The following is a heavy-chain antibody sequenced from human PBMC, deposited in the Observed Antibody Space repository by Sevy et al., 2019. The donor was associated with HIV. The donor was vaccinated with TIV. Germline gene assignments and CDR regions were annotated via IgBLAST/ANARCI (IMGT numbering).Heavy chain of an antibody. CDR1: GFALSSYS. CDR3: ARVGYCSTSSCEHYNWFDP. V-gene: IGHV3-48*02. Sequence: GGSLRLSCAASGFALSSYSMNWVRQAPGKGLEWVSYSSGSTNTIYYADSVKGRFTISRDNAKNSLYLQMNSLRDEDTAIYYCARVGYCSTSSCEHYNWFDPWGQGTVVTVSS. J-gene: IGHJ5*02. CDR2: SSGSTNTI. D-gene: IGHD2-2*01.